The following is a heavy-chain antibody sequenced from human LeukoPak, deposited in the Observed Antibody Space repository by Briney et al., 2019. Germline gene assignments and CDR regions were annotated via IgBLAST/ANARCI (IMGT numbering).Heavy chain of an antibody. D-gene: IGHD3-3*01. CDR3: ARAGDFWSGYYGY. J-gene: IGHJ4*02. V-gene: IGHV4-31*03. CDR2: IYYSGST. CDR1: GASISSGGYY. Sequence: SSETLSLTCTVSGASISSGGYYWSWIRQHPGKGLEWIGYIYYSGSTYSNPSLKSRVTISVDTSKIQFSLKLSSVTAADTAVYYCARAGDFWSGYYGYWGQGTLVTVSS.